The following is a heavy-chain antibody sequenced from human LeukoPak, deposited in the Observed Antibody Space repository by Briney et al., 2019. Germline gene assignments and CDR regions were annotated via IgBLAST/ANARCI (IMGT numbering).Heavy chain of an antibody. CDR1: GFTFSSYW. CDR3: ARDFKDLGA. D-gene: IGHD1-26*01. Sequence: GGSLRLSCAASGFTFSSYWMHWVRQAPGKGLVWVSLISADGGSTSYADSVKGRFTISRDNAKNTLYLQMHSVRAEDTAVYYCARDFKDLGAWGQGTLVTVSS. V-gene: IGHV3-74*01. J-gene: IGHJ4*02. CDR2: ISADGGST.